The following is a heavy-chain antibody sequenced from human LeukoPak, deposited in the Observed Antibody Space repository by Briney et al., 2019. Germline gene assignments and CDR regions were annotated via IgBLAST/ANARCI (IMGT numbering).Heavy chain of an antibody. V-gene: IGHV3-53*01. CDR3: QLVGPPNFDY. CDR1: GFTVSSNY. D-gene: IGHD6-13*01. J-gene: IGHJ4*02. CDR2: IYSGGST. Sequence: TGGSLRLSCAAPGFTVSSNYMSWVRQAPGKGLEWVSVIYSGGSTYYADSVKGRFTISRDNSKNTLYLQMNSLRAEDTAVYYCQLVGPPNFDYWGQGTLVTVSS.